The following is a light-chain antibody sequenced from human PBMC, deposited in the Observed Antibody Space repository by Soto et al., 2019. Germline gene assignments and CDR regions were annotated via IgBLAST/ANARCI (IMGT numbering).Light chain of an antibody. CDR3: SSFTNSSPLGV. V-gene: IGLV2-14*03. CDR1: SSDVGSYNY. Sequence: QSVLTQPASVSGSPGQSITISCTGTSSDVGSYNYVSWYQHHPGKAPKLVIYDVDDRPSGVSNRFSGSKSGNTASLTISGLQAEDKADYYCSSFTNSSPLGVFGTGTKVTVL. J-gene: IGLJ1*01. CDR2: DVD.